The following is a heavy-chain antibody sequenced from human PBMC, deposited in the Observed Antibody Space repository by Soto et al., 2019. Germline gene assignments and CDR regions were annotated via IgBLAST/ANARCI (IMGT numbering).Heavy chain of an antibody. CDR1: GFTVSNNY. D-gene: IGHD3-10*01. CDR3: AREGYYGSGSYSD. V-gene: IGHV3-66*01. CDR2: VYSGGDT. J-gene: IGHJ4*02. Sequence: PGGSLRLSCAASGFTVSNNYMSWVRQAPGKGLEWVSVVYSGGDTYYADSVKGRFTISRDNSKNTLYLQMNSLRAEDTAVYYCAREGYYGSGSYSDWGQGTLVTVSS.